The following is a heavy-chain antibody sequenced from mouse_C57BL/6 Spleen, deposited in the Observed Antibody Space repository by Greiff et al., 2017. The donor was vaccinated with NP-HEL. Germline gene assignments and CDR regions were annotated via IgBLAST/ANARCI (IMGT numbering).Heavy chain of an antibody. CDR2: ISYDGSN. Sequence: EVKLMESGPGLVKPSQSLSLTCSVTGYSITSGYYWNWIRQFPGNKLEWMGYISYDGSNNYNPSLKNRISITRDTSKNQFFLKLNSVTTEDTATYYCASYGKGFDYWGQGTTLTVSS. V-gene: IGHV3-6*01. CDR3: ASYGKGFDY. CDR1: GYSITSGYY. J-gene: IGHJ2*01. D-gene: IGHD2-1*01.